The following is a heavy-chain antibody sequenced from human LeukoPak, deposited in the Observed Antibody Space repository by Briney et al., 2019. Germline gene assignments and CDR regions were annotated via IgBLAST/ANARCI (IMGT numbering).Heavy chain of an antibody. V-gene: IGHV3-7*01. J-gene: IGHJ4*02. CDR1: GFTFSSDW. CDR3: AREAHTFDY. CDR2: IKLDGSEI. Sequence: GGSLRLSCAASGFTFSSDWMTWVRQAPGKGLEWVANIKLDGSEIHYLDSVKGRFTISRDNARNALYLQMNSLRAEDTAVYFCAREAHTFDYWGQGALVTVSS.